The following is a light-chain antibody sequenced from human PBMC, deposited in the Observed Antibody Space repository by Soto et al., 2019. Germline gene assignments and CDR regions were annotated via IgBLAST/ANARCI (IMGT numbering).Light chain of an antibody. Sequence: DIEMTQGPYTLFGSVGGRVTVICRASQSISSWLAWYQQKPGKAPKLLIYDVFSLESGVPSRFSGSGSGTEFTLTISSLQPDDFATYYCQQYNSYSFGQGTKVDIK. CDR3: QQYNSYS. V-gene: IGKV1-5*02. CDR2: DVF. J-gene: IGKJ1*01. CDR1: QSISSW.